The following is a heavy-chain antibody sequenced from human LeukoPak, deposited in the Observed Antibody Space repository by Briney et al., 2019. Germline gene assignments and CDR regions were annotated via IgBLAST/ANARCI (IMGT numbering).Heavy chain of an antibody. CDR3: ARGRGSGWYSHWFDP. D-gene: IGHD6-19*01. CDR2: IYPGDSDT. Sequence: GESLKISCKGSGYSFTSYWIGWVRQMPGKGLGWMGIIYPGDSDTRYSPSFQGQVTISADTSISTAYLQWSSLKASDTAMYYCARGRGSGWYSHWFDPWGQGTLVTVSS. V-gene: IGHV5-51*01. J-gene: IGHJ5*02. CDR1: GYSFTSYW.